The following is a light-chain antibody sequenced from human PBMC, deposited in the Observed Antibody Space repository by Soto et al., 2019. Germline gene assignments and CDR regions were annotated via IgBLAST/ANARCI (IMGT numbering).Light chain of an antibody. CDR2: GAS. Sequence: EIVMTQSPATLSVSPGERATFSCRASQTIYTNLAWFQLKPGQAPRLPIYGASIRATGIPARFSGSGSGTEFSLTISSLQSEDFGVYFCQQYDQWWTFGQGTKVDIK. CDR1: QTIYTN. V-gene: IGKV3-15*01. CDR3: QQYDQWWT. J-gene: IGKJ1*01.